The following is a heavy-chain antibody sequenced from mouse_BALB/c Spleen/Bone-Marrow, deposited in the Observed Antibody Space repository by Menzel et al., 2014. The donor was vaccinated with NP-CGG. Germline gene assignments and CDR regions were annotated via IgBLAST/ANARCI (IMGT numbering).Heavy chain of an antibody. CDR3: ARDDYGRGY. J-gene: IGHJ2*01. CDR2: IRNKAYGYTT. Sequence: EVKLMESGGGLVQPGGSLRLSCATSGFTFTDYYMSWVRQPPGKALEWLGFIRNKAYGYTTEYSASVKGRFTISRDNSQSILYLQMNTLRAEDSATYYCARDDYGRGYWGQGTTLTVSS. CDR1: GFTFTDYY. D-gene: IGHD1-1*01. V-gene: IGHV7-3*02.